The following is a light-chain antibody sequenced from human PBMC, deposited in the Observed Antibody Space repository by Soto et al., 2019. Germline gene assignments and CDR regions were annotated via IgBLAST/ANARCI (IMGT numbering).Light chain of an antibody. J-gene: IGLJ3*02. Sequence: QSALTQPASVSGSPGQSITISCTGTSSDVGGHNYVSWYKQHPGRAPKLIIYGVSNRPSGVSYRFSGSKSGNTASLTISGLQAEDEADYYCASYTSTETGVFGGGTKVTVL. CDR3: ASYTSTETGV. CDR2: GVS. V-gene: IGLV2-14*01. CDR1: SSDVGGHNY.